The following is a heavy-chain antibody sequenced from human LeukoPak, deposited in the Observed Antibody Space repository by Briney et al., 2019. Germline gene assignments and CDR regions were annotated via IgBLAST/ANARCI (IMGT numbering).Heavy chain of an antibody. CDR2: TSSSGRTI. Sequence: GGSLRLSCAASGFTFSDYYMTWIRQAPGKGLEWVSYTSSSGRTIYYADSVKGRFTISRDNAKSSLFLQMNSLRAEDTAVYYCARQREMTTIFTALGYWGQGTLVTVSS. J-gene: IGHJ4*02. D-gene: IGHD5-24*01. V-gene: IGHV3-11*01. CDR3: ARQREMTTIFTALGY. CDR1: GFTFSDYY.